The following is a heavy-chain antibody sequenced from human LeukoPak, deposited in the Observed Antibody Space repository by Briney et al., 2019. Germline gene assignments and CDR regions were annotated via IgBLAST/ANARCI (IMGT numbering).Heavy chain of an antibody. V-gene: IGHV4-39*01. CDR3: ARGRGYGGNYLRSFDI. D-gene: IGHD1-26*01. J-gene: IGHJ3*02. Sequence: PSETLSLTCTVSGGSISSSYYWGWIRQPPGKGLEWIGSIYYSGSTYYNPSLKSRVTISVDTSKNQFSLKLSSVTAADTAVYYCARGRGYGGNYLRSFDIWGQGTMVTVSS. CDR2: IYYSGST. CDR1: GGSISSSYY.